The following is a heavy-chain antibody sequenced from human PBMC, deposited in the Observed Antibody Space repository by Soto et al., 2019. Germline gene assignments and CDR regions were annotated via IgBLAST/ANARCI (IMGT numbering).Heavy chain of an antibody. CDR3: RKYTEGNDVFDV. J-gene: IGHJ3*01. V-gene: IGHV4-39*02. CDR2: FSYRGRT. Sequence: SETLSLTCAVSGVSINRSRDFWGWIRQAPDKGLEWIGSFSYRGRTYYNLSLKSRVTISVDTAKNDFSLRLSSVTAADTAVYFFRKYTEGNDVFDVGGQGTMLTFSS. CDR1: GVSINRSRDF. D-gene: IGHD2-2*02.